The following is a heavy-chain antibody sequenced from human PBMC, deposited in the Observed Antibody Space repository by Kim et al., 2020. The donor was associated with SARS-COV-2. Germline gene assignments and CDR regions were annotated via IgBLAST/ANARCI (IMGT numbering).Heavy chain of an antibody. V-gene: IGHV3-23*01. CDR2: ISGSGGST. Sequence: GGSLRLSCAASGFTFSSYAMSWVRQAPGKGLEWVSAISGSGGSTYYADSVKGRFTISRDNSKNTLYLQMNSLRAEDTAVYYCAKAGGYYYDSSGYYPYYYYGMDVWGQGTTVTVSS. CDR3: AKAGGYYYDSSGYYPYYYYGMDV. CDR1: GFTFSSYA. J-gene: IGHJ6*02. D-gene: IGHD3-22*01.